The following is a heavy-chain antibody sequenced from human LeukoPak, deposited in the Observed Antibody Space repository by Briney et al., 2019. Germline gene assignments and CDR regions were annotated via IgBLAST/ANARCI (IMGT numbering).Heavy chain of an antibody. CDR3: AKETYDSSGYRNWFDP. V-gene: IGHV3-23*01. D-gene: IGHD3-22*01. CDR2: ISGSGGST. Sequence: ETLSLTCAVYGGSFSGYYWSWIRQAPGKGLEWVSAISGSGGSTYYADSVKGRFTISRDNSKNTLYLQMNSLRAEDTAVYYCAKETYDSSGYRNWFDPWGQGTLVTVSS. J-gene: IGHJ5*02. CDR1: GGSFSGYY.